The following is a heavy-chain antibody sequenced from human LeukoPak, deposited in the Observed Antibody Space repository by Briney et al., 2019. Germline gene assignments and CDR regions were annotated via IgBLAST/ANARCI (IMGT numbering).Heavy chain of an antibody. Sequence: GGSLRLSCAASGFTFGPYTMNWVRQAPGKGLEWVSYISSSSDTIYYADSVKGRFTISRDNAKNSLYLQMNSLRAEDTAVYYCARRPRSGSYVHWGQGTLVTVSS. V-gene: IGHV3-48*04. J-gene: IGHJ4*02. CDR1: GFTFGPYT. CDR3: ARRPRSGSYVH. D-gene: IGHD3-10*01. CDR2: ISSSSDTI.